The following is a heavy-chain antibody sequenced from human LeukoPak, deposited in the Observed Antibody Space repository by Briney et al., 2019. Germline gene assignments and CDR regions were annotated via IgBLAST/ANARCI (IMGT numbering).Heavy chain of an antibody. CDR3: AKDPGYSSSWSLKVWYFDL. D-gene: IGHD6-13*01. J-gene: IGHJ2*01. V-gene: IGHV3-11*01. Sequence: GGSLRLSCAASGFTFSDYYMSWIRQAPGKGLEWVSYISSSGSTIYYADSVKGRFTISRDNAKNSLYLQMNSLRAEDTAVYYCAKDPGYSSSWSLKVWYFDLWGRGTLVSVSS. CDR2: ISSSGSTI. CDR1: GFTFSDYY.